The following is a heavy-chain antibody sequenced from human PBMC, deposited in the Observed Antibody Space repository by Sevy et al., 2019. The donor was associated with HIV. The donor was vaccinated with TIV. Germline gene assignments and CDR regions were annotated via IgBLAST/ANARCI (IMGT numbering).Heavy chain of an antibody. CDR1: GFTFDDYA. CDR3: AKEQKIAARPWFHAFDI. J-gene: IGHJ3*02. CDR2: ISWNSGSI. V-gene: IGHV3-9*01. Sequence: GGSLRLSCAASGFTFDDYAMHWVWQAPGKGLEWVSGISWNSGSIGYADSVKGRFTISRDNAKNSLYLQMNSLRAEDTALYYCAKEQKIAARPWFHAFDIWGQGTMVTVSS. D-gene: IGHD6-6*01.